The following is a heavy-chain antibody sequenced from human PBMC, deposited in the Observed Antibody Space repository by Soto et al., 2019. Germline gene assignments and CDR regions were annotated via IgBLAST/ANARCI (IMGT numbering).Heavy chain of an antibody. D-gene: IGHD2-15*01. J-gene: IGHJ3*02. CDR2: ISYDGSNK. CDR1: GFTFSSYA. V-gene: IGHV3-30-3*01. CDR3: VRGSRVVVSEQGVRAFDI. Sequence: AGGSLRLSCAASGFTFSSYAMHWVRQAPGKGLEWVAVISYDGSNKYYADSVKGRFTISRDNSKNTLYLQMNSLRAEDTAVYYCVRGSRVVVSEQGVRAFDIWGQGTMVTVSS.